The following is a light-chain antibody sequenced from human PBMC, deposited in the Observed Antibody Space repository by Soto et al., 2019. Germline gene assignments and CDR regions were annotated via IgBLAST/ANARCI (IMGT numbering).Light chain of an antibody. Sequence: DIQMTQSPSTLSASVGDRVTITCRANQSISRWLAWYQQKPGNAPKVLIYKASNLETGVPSRFSGSGSETEFTLTISSLQPDDFATYYCQQDNGYPYTFGQGTKLEIK. V-gene: IGKV1-5*03. CDR1: QSISRW. CDR2: KAS. J-gene: IGKJ2*01. CDR3: QQDNGYPYT.